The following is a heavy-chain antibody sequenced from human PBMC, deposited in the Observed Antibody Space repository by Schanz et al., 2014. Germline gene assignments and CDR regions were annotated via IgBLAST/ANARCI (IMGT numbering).Heavy chain of an antibody. CDR3: AREGEWGYDPPRH. D-gene: IGHD5-12*01. J-gene: IGHJ4*02. CDR1: GFAFDTYW. Sequence: EVQLVESGGGLVQPGRSLRLSCAASGFAFDTYWMSWVRQAPGKGLEWVANIKHDGSEKYYVDSVKGRFTISRDNAKNSMYLEMNSLRAEDTAVFYCAREGEWGYDPPRHWGQGTLVTVSS. CDR2: IKHDGSEK. V-gene: IGHV3-7*01.